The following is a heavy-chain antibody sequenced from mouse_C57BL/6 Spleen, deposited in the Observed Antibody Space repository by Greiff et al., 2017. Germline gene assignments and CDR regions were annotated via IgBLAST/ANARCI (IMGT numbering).Heavy chain of an antibody. CDR1: GYTFTSYW. CDR3: ARAIYYVYDGAWFAY. J-gene: IGHJ3*01. Sequence: QVQLQQPGAELVRPGTSVKLSCKASGYTFTSYWMHWVKQRPGQGLEWIGVIDPSVSYTNYIQKLKGKALLPVDTSSSTAYMQLSSLTSEDSAVYYCARAIYYVYDGAWFAYWGQGTLVTVSA. V-gene: IGHV1-59*01. D-gene: IGHD2-2*01. CDR2: IDPSVSYT.